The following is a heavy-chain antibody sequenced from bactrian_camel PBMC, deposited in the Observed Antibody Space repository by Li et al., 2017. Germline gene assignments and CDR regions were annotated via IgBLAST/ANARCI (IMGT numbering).Heavy chain of an antibody. D-gene: IGHD4*01. CDR1: GRTFEDPA. CDR3: AAVRGADYSLSTACS. J-gene: IGHJ4*01. Sequence: HVQLVESGGGAVQAGGSLRLSCTAVSGRTFEDPAMAWYRQAPGNECKFVSAILTHGAAYYADAVKGRFTISHDSAENTMYLQMNDLKPEDTAMYYCAAVRGADYSLSTACSRGQGTQVTVS. CDR2: ILTHGAA. V-gene: IGHV3S55*01.